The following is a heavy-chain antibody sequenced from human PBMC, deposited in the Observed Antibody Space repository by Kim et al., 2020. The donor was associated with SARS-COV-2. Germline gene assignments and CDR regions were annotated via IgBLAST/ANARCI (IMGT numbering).Heavy chain of an antibody. D-gene: IGHD3-10*01. CDR1: GFTFDDYA. J-gene: IGHJ6*02. V-gene: IGHV3-9*01. Sequence: GGSLRLSCAASGFTFDDYAMHWVRQAPGKGLEWVSGILFPSFTIFYPSTVKGRFTISRDNAKYSLYLQMNSLRAEDTALYYCAKDITMVRESYGMDVWGQGTTVTVSS. CDR3: AKDITMVRESYGMDV. CDR2: ILFPSFTI.